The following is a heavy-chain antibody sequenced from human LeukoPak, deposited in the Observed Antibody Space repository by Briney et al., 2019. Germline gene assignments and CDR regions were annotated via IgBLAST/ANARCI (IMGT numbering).Heavy chain of an antibody. J-gene: IGHJ4*02. V-gene: IGHV4-34*01. Sequence: SETLSLTCAVYGGSFSGYYWSWIRQPPGKGLEWIGEINHSGSTNYNPSLKSRVTISVDTSKNQFCMKLSSVTAADTAVYYCARIATYYYGSGSLGHFDYWGQGTLVTVSS. CDR3: ARIATYYYGSGSLGHFDY. CDR2: INHSGST. CDR1: GGSFSGYY. D-gene: IGHD3-10*01.